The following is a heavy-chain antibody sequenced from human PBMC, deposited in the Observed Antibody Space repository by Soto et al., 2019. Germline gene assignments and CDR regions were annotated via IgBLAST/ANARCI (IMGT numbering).Heavy chain of an antibody. D-gene: IGHD2-2*01. J-gene: IGHJ4*02. Sequence: GGSLRLSCAASGFTFSSYAMSWVRQAPGKGLEWVSMITGSGDGTYYADSVKGRFTVSRDNFKDTLSLQMNSLKDEDTAIYYCARGREDRLHAPFDYWGQGTLVTVSS. CDR2: ITGSGDGT. CDR3: ARGREDRLHAPFDY. V-gene: IGHV3-23*01. CDR1: GFTFSSYA.